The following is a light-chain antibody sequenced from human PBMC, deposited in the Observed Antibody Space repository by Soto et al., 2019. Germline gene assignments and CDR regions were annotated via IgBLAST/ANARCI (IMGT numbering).Light chain of an antibody. CDR2: DVS. V-gene: IGLV2-14*03. Sequence: QSVLTQPASVSGSPGQSITISCTGTSSDVGSYNYVSWYQQHPGKAPKLMIYDVSNRPSGVSNRFSGSKSGTTASLTISGLQAEDEADYYCNSYTGSSTPYVFGTGTKLTVL. CDR3: NSYTGSSTPYV. CDR1: SSDVGSYNY. J-gene: IGLJ1*01.